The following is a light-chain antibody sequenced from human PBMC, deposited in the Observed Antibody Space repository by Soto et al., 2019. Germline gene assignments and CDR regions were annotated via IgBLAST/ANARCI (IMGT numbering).Light chain of an antibody. J-gene: IGKJ1*01. CDR2: AAS. CDR3: QQYNNWPLT. CDR1: QSVGRN. V-gene: IGKV3-15*01. Sequence: EIVMTQTPDTLSVSPGKRVILSCRASQSVGRNLAWYQQKPGQTPRLLMYAASTRATGFPDRFSGSGSGTEFALTISRLQSEDFAVYYCQQYNNWPLTFGQGTKVEI.